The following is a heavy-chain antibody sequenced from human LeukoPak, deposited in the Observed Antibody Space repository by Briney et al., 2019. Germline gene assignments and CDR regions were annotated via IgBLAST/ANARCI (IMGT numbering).Heavy chain of an antibody. CDR3: VRATRTLEGGPPADYYYYGMDV. CDR1: GFTFSSYA. J-gene: IGHJ6*02. CDR2: ISYDGSNK. Sequence: GRSLRLSCAASGFTFSSYAMHWVRQAPGKGLEWVAVISYDGSNKYYADSVKGRFTISRDNSKNTLYLQMNSLRAEDTAVYYCVRATRTLEGGPPADYYYYGMDVWGQGTTVTVSS. D-gene: IGHD2-15*01. V-gene: IGHV3-30-3*01.